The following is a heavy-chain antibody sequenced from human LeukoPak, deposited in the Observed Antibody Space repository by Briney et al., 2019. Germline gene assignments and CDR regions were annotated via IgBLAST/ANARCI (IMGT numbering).Heavy chain of an antibody. CDR2: TYYRSQWYN. CDR1: GDSVSSNSAA. D-gene: IGHD2-15*01. Sequence: SQTLSLTCAISGDSVSSNSAAWNWIRQSPSRGLEWLRRTYYRSQWYNDYAVSVKSRITINPDTSKNQFSLQLNSVTPEDTAVYYCARGQSVAATTGYWFDPWGQGTLVTVSS. V-gene: IGHV6-1*01. CDR3: ARGQSVAATTGYWFDP. J-gene: IGHJ5*02.